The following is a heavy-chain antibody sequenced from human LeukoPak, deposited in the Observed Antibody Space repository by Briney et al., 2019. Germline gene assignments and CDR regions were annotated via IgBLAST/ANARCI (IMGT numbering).Heavy chain of an antibody. D-gene: IGHD3-9*01. CDR3: ARRYYDILTGYYSIDY. Sequence: SETLSLTCTVSGGSISSSSYYWGWLRQPPGKGLEWIGSIYYSGSTYYNPSLKSRVTISVDKSKNQFSLKLSSVTAADTAVYYCARRYYDILTGYYSIDYWGQGTLVTVSS. J-gene: IGHJ4*02. V-gene: IGHV4-39*07. CDR1: GGSISSSSYY. CDR2: IYYSGST.